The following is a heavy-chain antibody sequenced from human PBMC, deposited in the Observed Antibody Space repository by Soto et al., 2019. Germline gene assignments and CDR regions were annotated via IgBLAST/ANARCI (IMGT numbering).Heavy chain of an antibody. CDR1: GFTVSSYG. CDR2: IWSDGSNK. Sequence: QVQLVESGGGVVQPGRSLRLSCAASGFTVSSYGLHWVRQAPGTGLEWVAVIWSDGSNKYYADSVKGRFTISRDNSQNTLYLQMNSLRAEDTAVYYCAREFWSGPFDYWGQGTLVTVAS. D-gene: IGHD3-3*01. V-gene: IGHV3-33*01. J-gene: IGHJ4*02. CDR3: AREFWSGPFDY.